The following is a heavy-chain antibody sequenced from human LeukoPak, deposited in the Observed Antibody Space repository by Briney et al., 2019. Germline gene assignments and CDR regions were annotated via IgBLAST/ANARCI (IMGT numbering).Heavy chain of an antibody. D-gene: IGHD6-19*01. V-gene: IGHV5-51*01. CDR2: IYPGDSDT. J-gene: IGHJ3*02. CDR1: GYSFTTYW. CDR3: ARPIAVAGTDAFDI. Sequence: GESLKISCKGSGYSFTTYWIGWVRQMPGKGLEWMGIIYPGDSDTRYSPSLQGQVTISADKSISTAYLQWSSLKASDTAMYYCARPIAVAGTDAFDIWAQGTVVTVSS.